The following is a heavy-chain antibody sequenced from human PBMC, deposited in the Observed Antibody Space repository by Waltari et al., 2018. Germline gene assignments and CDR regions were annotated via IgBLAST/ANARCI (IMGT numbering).Heavy chain of an antibody. CDR3: ATRIIARGAFDF. CDR1: GLRFSNYV. CDR2: FTSEGTT. J-gene: IGHJ3*01. V-gene: IGHV3-23*01. D-gene: IGHD6-6*01. Sequence: EVQLLESGGDLVQPGGSLRLSCVVSGLRFSNYVMGWVRQTPGGGLEWVSAFTSEGTTLYADSVKGRFTISRDIPKNSMHLQMNSLRAEDTAVYFCATRIIARGAFDFWGQGTMVTVSS.